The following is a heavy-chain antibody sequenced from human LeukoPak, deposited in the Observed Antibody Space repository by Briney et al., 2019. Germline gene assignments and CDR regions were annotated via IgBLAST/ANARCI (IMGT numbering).Heavy chain of an antibody. CDR2: IIPIFGTA. Sequence: ASVKVSCKASGYTFTSYAISWVRQAPGQGLEWMGGIIPIFGTANYAQKFQGRVTITTDESTSTAYMELSSLRSEDTAVYYCARDSYCSSTSCYMDVWGKGTTVTVSS. J-gene: IGHJ6*03. CDR1: GYTFTSYA. CDR3: ARDSYCSSTSCYMDV. D-gene: IGHD2-2*01. V-gene: IGHV1-69*05.